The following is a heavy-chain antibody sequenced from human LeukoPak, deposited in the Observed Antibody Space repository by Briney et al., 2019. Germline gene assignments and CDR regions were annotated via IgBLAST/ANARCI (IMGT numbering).Heavy chain of an antibody. Sequence: GGSLRLSCAGSGFTIGSYWMSWVRQAPGKGLEWVANIRQDGSEKYYVNSVKGRLTISRDNAKNSLYLQMNSLRAEDTGIYYCARAGYYGDDAFDLWGQGTMVTVSS. CDR1: GFTIGSYW. CDR3: ARAGYYGDDAFDL. V-gene: IGHV3-7*01. J-gene: IGHJ3*01. CDR2: IRQDGSEK. D-gene: IGHD2/OR15-2a*01.